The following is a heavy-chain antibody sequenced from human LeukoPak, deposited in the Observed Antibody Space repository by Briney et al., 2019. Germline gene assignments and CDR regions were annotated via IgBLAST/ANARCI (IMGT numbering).Heavy chain of an antibody. Sequence: GGSLRLSCAASGFTFSHAWMSWVRQAPGKGLEWVAVIWFDGSNKYYVDSVKGRFTISRDNSRDTLYLQMNSLRAEDTAVYSCARGHSSSWYNFDYWGQGTLVTVSS. CDR1: GFTFSHAW. D-gene: IGHD6-13*01. CDR3: ARGHSSSWYNFDY. J-gene: IGHJ4*02. V-gene: IGHV3-33*08. CDR2: IWFDGSNK.